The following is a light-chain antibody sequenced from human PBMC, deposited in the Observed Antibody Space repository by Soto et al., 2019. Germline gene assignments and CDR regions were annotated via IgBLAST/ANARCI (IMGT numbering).Light chain of an antibody. CDR1: QSISSY. CDR2: EAS. Sequence: DIQMTQSPSTLSASVGDRVTLTCRASQSISSYLAWYQQKPGKAPKLLIYEASSLESGVPSRFSGSGSGTEFTLTISNLQPDDFATYCCQQYDDYSQYTFGQGTKLEIK. CDR3: QQYDDYSQYT. V-gene: IGKV1-5*03. J-gene: IGKJ2*01.